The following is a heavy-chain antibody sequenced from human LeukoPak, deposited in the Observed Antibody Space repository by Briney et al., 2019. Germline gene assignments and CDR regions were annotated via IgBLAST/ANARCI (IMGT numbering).Heavy chain of an antibody. D-gene: IGHD3-16*02. V-gene: IGHV3-49*04. Sequence: GGSLKLSCTASGFTFGDYAMSWVRQAPGKGLEWVGLIRSKAYGGTTEYAASVKGRFTISRDDSKSIAYLQMSSLKSEDTAVYYCSRARPDYVWGSYRYPWGQGMLVTVSS. CDR1: GFTFGDYA. CDR3: SRARPDYVWGSYRYP. CDR2: IRSKAYGGTT. J-gene: IGHJ5*02.